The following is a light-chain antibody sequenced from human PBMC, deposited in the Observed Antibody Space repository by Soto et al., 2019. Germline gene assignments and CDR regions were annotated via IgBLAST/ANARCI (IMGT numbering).Light chain of an antibody. Sequence: EIVLTHSPGTLSLSPVERATLSFSASQSVSSSYLAWYQQKPGQAPRLLIYGASSRATGIPDRFSGSGSGTDFTLTISRLEPEDFAVYYCQQYGSSPGTFGQGTRLEIK. CDR3: QQYGSSPGT. CDR2: GAS. CDR1: QSVSSSY. V-gene: IGKV3-20*01. J-gene: IGKJ5*01.